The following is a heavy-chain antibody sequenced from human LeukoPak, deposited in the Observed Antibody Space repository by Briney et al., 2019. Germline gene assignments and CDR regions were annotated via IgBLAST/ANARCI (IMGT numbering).Heavy chain of an antibody. Sequence: GGSLRLSCAASGVTLRNYAMTWIRQAPGKGLQWVSVISGDGESTYYADSVRGRFTISRDDSKNTMYLQMNNLRAEDTAIYYCAKDRDCSSTGCYVFANWGQGTLVTVSS. D-gene: IGHD2-2*01. V-gene: IGHV3-23*01. CDR1: GVTLRNYA. CDR3: AKDRDCSSTGCYVFAN. CDR2: ISGDGEST. J-gene: IGHJ4*02.